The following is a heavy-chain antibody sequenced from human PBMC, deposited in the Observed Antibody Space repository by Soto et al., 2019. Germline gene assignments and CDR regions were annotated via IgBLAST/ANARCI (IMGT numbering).Heavy chain of an antibody. CDR2: LYYSGRL. J-gene: IGHJ5*02. Sequence: PSETLSLTCTVSGGSVSSGNYYWSWIRQPPGKGLEWIGYLYYSGRLNYNPSLRSRVTISPDTSKNQFSLKLSSVTAADTAVYYCARSVVAATWSWFDPWGQGTLVTVSS. V-gene: IGHV4-61*01. D-gene: IGHD2-15*01. CDR1: GGSVSSGNYY. CDR3: ARSVVAATWSWFDP.